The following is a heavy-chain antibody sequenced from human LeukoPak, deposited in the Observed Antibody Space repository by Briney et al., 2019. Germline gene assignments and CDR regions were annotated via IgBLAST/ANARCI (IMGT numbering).Heavy chain of an antibody. D-gene: IGHD4-17*01. CDR2: ISSNGAST. J-gene: IGHJ4*02. CDR1: GFTFSTYA. CDR3: AREQSMTAVTTCDY. V-gene: IGHV3-64*01. Sequence: GGSLRLTCAASGFTFSTYAMHWVRQAPGKGLEYLSAISSNGASTYYANSVKGRFTISRDNSKNTLYLQMGSLRTEDMAVYYCAREQSMTAVTTCDYWGQGTLVTVSS.